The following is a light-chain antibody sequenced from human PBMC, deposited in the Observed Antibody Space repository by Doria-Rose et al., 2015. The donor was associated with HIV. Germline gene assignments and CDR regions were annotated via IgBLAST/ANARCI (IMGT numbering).Light chain of an antibody. V-gene: IGKV3-20*01. CDR1: QRVKSSY. CDR3: QQYGTSRGT. CDR2: DAS. J-gene: IGKJ5*01. Sequence: TQSPGTLSLSPGERATLSCRASQRVKSSYLAWYQQKPGQAPRLLIYDASTRATGIPDRFSGSRSGTDFTLTISRLEPEDVAMYYCQQYGTSRGTFGQGTRLEIK.